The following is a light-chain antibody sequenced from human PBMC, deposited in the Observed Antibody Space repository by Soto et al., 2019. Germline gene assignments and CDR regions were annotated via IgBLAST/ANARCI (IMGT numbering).Light chain of an antibody. CDR1: QSISSS. CDR2: DAS. Sequence: DIQMTQFPSTLSASVGDRFTITCRASQSISSSLAWYQQKPGKAPKLLIYDASNLESGVPSRFSGSGSGTEFTLSVSSLQPDDFAAYYCQQYNSYVWTFGQGTKVDIK. CDR3: QQYNSYVWT. V-gene: IGKV1-5*01. J-gene: IGKJ1*01.